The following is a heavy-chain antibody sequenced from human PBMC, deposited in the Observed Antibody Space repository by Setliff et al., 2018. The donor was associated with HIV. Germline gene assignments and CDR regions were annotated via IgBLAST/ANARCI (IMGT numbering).Heavy chain of an antibody. J-gene: IGHJ3*02. D-gene: IGHD3-9*01. V-gene: IGHV4-31*03. Sequence: SETLSLTCTVSGGSISSGGYYWSWIRHHPGKGLEWIGYIHYSGNTYYNPSLKSRLTISVDTSKNQFSLNLSSVTAADTAVYYCAREKVRYFDSSHTRGAFDIWGQGTMVTVSS. CDR2: IHYSGNT. CDR1: GGSISSGGYY. CDR3: AREKVRYFDSSHTRGAFDI.